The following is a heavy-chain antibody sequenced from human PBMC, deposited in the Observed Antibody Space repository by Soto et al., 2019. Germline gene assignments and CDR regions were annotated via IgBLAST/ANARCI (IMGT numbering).Heavy chain of an antibody. V-gene: IGHV1-8*01. J-gene: IGHJ6*01. D-gene: IGHD5-18*01. CDR2: MNPNSGNT. CDR3: ARADIDGYSYGENYYYYGMDV. CDR1: GYTFTSYD. Sequence: GASVKVSFKASGYTFTSYDINWGRQATGQGLEWMGWMNPNSGNTGYAQKFQGRVTMTRNTSISTAYMELSSLRSEDTAVYYCARADIDGYSYGENYYYYGMDVWGQGTTVTVSS.